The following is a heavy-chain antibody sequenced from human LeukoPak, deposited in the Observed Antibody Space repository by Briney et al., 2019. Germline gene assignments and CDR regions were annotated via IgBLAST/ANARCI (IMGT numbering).Heavy chain of an antibody. D-gene: IGHD3-10*01. CDR2: IYYSGST. V-gene: IGHV4-39*01. Sequence: PSETLSLTCAVSDDSIRSSAYYWGWIRQPQGKGLEWIGSIYYSGSTYYNPSLKSRVTISIDTSKNQFSLKLSSVTAADTAVYYCASEPYGSGSFLGAFDIWGQGTMVTVSS. J-gene: IGHJ3*02. CDR3: ASEPYGSGSFLGAFDI. CDR1: DDSIRSSAYY.